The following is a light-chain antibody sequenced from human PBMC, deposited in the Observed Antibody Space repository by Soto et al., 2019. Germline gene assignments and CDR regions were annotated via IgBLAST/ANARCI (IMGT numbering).Light chain of an antibody. CDR2: DAS. CDR1: QSVSSNY. CDR3: QHYGRSPPSWT. V-gene: IGKV3-20*01. J-gene: IGKJ1*01. Sequence: EIVLTQCPGTLSLSPGERATLSCRASQSVSSNYLAWYQQKPGQPPRLLISDASSRATGIPDRFSGSGSGTDFTLTISGLEPEDFAVYYCQHYGRSPPSWTFGQGTKVEIK.